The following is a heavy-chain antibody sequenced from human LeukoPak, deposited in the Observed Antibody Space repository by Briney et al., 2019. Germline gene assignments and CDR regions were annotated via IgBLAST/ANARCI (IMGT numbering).Heavy chain of an antibody. Sequence: SETLSLTCTVSGGSISSYYWSWIRQPPGKGLEWIGYIYYSGSTNYNPSLKSRVTISVDTSKNQFSLKLSSVTAADTAVHYCARQGKKAMVRGPQDAFDIWGQGTMVTVSS. J-gene: IGHJ3*02. CDR3: ARQGKKAMVRGPQDAFDI. D-gene: IGHD3-10*01. CDR2: IYYSGST. V-gene: IGHV4-59*08. CDR1: GGSISSYY.